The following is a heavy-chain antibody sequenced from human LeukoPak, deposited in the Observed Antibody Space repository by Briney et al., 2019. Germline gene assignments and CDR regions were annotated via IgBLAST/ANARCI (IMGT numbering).Heavy chain of an antibody. J-gene: IGHJ4*02. V-gene: IGHV3-53*01. CDR3: TRELGAFDY. CDR2: IYSGGGT. Sequence: GGSLRLSCAVSGFTVSSNYMSWVRQAPGKGLEWVSLIYSGGGTYYADSVRGRFTISRDDSKNTLYLQMNSLRAEDTAVYYCTRELGAFDYWGQGTLVTVSS. CDR1: GFTVSSNY.